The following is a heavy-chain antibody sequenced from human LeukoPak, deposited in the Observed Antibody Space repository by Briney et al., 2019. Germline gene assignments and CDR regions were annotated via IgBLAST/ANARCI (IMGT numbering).Heavy chain of an antibody. CDR2: INSDGGST. V-gene: IGHV3-74*01. J-gene: IGHJ6*02. D-gene: IGHD5-12*01. Sequence: TGGSLRLSCTASGFSFSSYWIHWVRQVPGRGLVWVARINSDGGSTHFADSVKGRFTISRDNAKNTLYLQMNSLKAEDTAVYYCTRGGSGYAYYYAMDVWGQGTTVTVSS. CDR1: GFSFSSYW. CDR3: TRGGSGYAYYYAMDV.